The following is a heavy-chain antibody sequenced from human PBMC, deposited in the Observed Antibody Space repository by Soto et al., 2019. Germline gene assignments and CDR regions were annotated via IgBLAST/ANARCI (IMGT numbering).Heavy chain of an antibody. CDR2: IENSMVIT. V-gene: IGHV3-23*01. CDR3: ARLRGEKYGSAWYDVFDI. Sequence: EVQLLESGGGLVQPGGSLRLSWVASGFTFAPYTMSWVRQSPGKGLEWFSTIENSMVITSYADSVKGRFTISRDNSQNTLYLQMNSPRAEDTAVYYCARLRGEKYGSAWYDVFDIWGQGTMVTVSS. CDR1: GFTFAPYT. J-gene: IGHJ3*02. D-gene: IGHD6-19*01.